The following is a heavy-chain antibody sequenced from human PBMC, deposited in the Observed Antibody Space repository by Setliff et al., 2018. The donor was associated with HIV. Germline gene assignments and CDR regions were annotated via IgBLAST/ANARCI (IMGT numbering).Heavy chain of an antibody. D-gene: IGHD3-22*01. V-gene: IGHV4-59*08. Sequence: SETLSLTCSVSGGSISNHYWSWIRQPPGKGLEWIGYIYYTGSTNYNPSLRGRVTISVDTSKKQFSLKLRSVTAADTAVYYCARHGHFYDSSSSDAFDIWGHGTMVTVSS. CDR3: ARHGHFYDSSSSDAFDI. CDR1: GGSISNHY. J-gene: IGHJ3*02. CDR2: IYYTGST.